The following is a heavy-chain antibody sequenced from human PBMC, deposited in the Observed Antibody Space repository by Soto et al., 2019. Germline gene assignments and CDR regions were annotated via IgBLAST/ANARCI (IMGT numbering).Heavy chain of an antibody. CDR3: ARVRYPNYDFWSGYMDI. V-gene: IGHV4-59*01. Sequence: SGTLSLTCTVSGGSISSYYWTWTRKPPGKGLEWIGYIYYSGSTNYNPSLKSRVTISVDTSKNQFSLKLSSVTAADTAVYYCARVRYPNYDFWSGYMDIWGKGTTVTVSS. CDR1: GGSISSYY. J-gene: IGHJ6*03. D-gene: IGHD3-3*01. CDR2: IYYSGST.